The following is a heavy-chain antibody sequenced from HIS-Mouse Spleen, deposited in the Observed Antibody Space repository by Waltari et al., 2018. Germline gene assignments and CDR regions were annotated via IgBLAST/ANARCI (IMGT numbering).Heavy chain of an antibody. V-gene: IGHV3-7*01. D-gene: IGHD7-27*01. CDR3: ARDGGTGDFDY. Sequence: EVQLVESGGGLVQPGGSLRLSCAASGFTFSSYWMSWVRQAPGKGLEWVANIKQEGSEKYYVDAVKGRFTISRDNAKNSLYLQMNSLRAEDTAVYYCARDGGTGDFDYWGQGTLVTVSS. CDR2: IKQEGSEK. CDR1: GFTFSSYW. J-gene: IGHJ4*02.